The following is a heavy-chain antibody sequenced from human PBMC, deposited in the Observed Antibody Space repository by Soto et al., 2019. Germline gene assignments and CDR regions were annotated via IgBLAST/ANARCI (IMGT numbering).Heavy chain of an antibody. V-gene: IGHV3-48*02. CDR3: ARVSGREIPYAEYFQH. Sequence: PGGSLRLSCAASGFTFSSYSMNWVRQAPGKGLEWVSYISSSSSTIYYADSVKGRFTISRDNAKNSLYLQMNSLRDEDTAVYYCARVSGREIPYAEYFQHWGQGTLVTVSS. D-gene: IGHD3-10*01. CDR1: GFTFSSYS. J-gene: IGHJ1*01. CDR2: ISSSSSTI.